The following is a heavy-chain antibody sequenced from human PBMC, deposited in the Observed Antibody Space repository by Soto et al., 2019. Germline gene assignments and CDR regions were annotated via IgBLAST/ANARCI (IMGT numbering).Heavy chain of an antibody. D-gene: IGHD5-12*01. CDR2: IVVGSGNT. CDR1: GFTFTSSA. Sequence: ASVKVSCKASGFTFTSSAMQWVRQARGQRLEWIGWIVVGSGNTNYAQKFQERVTITRDMSTSTAYMELSSLRSEDTAVYYCAADLGGGYETSGYYYYYMDVWGKGTTVTVSS. V-gene: IGHV1-58*02. CDR3: AADLGGGYETSGYYYYYMDV. J-gene: IGHJ6*03.